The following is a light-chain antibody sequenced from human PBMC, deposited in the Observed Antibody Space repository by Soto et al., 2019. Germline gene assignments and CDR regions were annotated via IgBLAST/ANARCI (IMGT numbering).Light chain of an antibody. V-gene: IGKV3-20*01. J-gene: IGKJ4*01. Sequence: EIVLTQSPGTLSLSPGGRATLSCRASQSVSSSYLAWYQQKPGQAPRLLIYGASSRATGIPDRFSGSGSGTDFTITISRLEPEDFAVYYCQQYGSSPTFGGGTKVEIK. CDR3: QQYGSSPT. CDR2: GAS. CDR1: QSVSSSY.